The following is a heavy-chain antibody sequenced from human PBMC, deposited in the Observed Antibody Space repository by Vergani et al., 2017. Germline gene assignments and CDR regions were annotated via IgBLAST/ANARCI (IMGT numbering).Heavy chain of an antibody. CDR1: GFSFSSYS. V-gene: IGHV3-21*01. CDR2: ISGSGSYV. J-gene: IGHJ4*02. D-gene: IGHD2-8*01. Sequence: EVQLVESGGGLVQPGRSLRLSCAASGFSFSSYSMNWVRQAPGKGLEWVASISGSGSYVFYRDSVEGRFTITRDNAKKSVYLQMNSLRAEDTAMYFCARGLWDCTHIRCSPPSYWGQGTQVTVSS. CDR3: ARGLWDCTHIRCSPPSY.